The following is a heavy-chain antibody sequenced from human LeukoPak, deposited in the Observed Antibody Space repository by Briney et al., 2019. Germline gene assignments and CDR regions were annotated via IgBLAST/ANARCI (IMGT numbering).Heavy chain of an antibody. J-gene: IGHJ1*01. CDR2: ISAYIGNT. CDR3: SSADWGDEVGG. CDR1: GYTFTSYG. Sequence: GASVRVSCKASGYTFTSYGITWVRQAPGQGLEWMGWISAYIGNTNYAHKFHGRVTMTTETSTSTASTALRSLRSAHTAASSFSSADWGDEVGGWGQGAVVTVSS. D-gene: IGHD7-27*01. V-gene: IGHV1-18*01.